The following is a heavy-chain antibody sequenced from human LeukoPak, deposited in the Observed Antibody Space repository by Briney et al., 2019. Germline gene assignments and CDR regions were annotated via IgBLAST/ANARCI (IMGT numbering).Heavy chain of an antibody. CDR1: GGTFTSYA. CDR3: ASNPDYDSSGSPVDY. J-gene: IGHJ4*02. CDR2: IIPIFGTA. D-gene: IGHD3-22*01. V-gene: IGHV1-69*05. Sequence: SVKVSCKASGGTFTSYAISWVRQAPGQGLEWMGGIIPIFGTANYAQKFQGRVTITTDESTSTAYMELSSLRSEDTAVYYCASNPDYDSSGSPVDYWGQGTLVTVSS.